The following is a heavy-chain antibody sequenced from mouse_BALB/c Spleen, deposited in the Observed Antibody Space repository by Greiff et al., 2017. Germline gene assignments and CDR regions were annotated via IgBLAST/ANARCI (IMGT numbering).Heavy chain of an antibody. CDR1: GFTFSSYT. CDR2: ISNGGGST. Sequence: EVQVVESGGGLVQPGGSLKLSCAASGFTFSSYTMSWVRQTPEKRLEWVAYISNGGGSTYYPDTVKGRFTISRDNAKNTLYLQMSSLKSEDTAMYYCARHKGYGSYAMDYWGQGTSVTVSS. CDR3: ARHKGYGSYAMDY. D-gene: IGHD2-14*01. V-gene: IGHV5-12-2*01. J-gene: IGHJ4*01.